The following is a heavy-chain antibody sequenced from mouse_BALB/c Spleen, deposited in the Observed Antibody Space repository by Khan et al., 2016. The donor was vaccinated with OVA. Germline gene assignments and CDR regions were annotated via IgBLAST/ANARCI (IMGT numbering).Heavy chain of an antibody. D-gene: IGHD1-1*01. CDR3: AKVYGGAFDY. Sequence: EVQLVESGPGLVKPSQSLSLTCTVTGYSIASDYAWNWIRQFPGNKLEWMGSISYSGNTNYNPSLKSRISITRDTSKNQFFLQLNSVTPEDTATYYFAKVYGGAFDYWGQGTTLTVSS. CDR1: GYSIASDYA. V-gene: IGHV3-2*02. CDR2: ISYSGNT. J-gene: IGHJ2*01.